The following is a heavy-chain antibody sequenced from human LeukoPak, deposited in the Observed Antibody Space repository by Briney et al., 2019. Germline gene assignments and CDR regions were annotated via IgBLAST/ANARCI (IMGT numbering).Heavy chain of an antibody. CDR2: IRYDGSNK. CDR1: GFTFSSYG. J-gene: IGHJ4*02. Sequence: PGGSLRLSCAASGFTFSSYGMHWVRQAPGKGLEWVAFIRYDGSNKYYADSVKGRFTISRDNSKNTLYLQMNGLRAEDTAVYYCAKKASYDFWSGYYSDYWGQGTLVTVSS. CDR3: AKKASYDFWSGYYSDY. D-gene: IGHD3-3*01. V-gene: IGHV3-30*02.